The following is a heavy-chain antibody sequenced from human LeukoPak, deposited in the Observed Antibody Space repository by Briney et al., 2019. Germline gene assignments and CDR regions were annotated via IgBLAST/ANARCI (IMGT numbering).Heavy chain of an antibody. Sequence: GGSLRLSCVASGFTFSSYAMSWVRQAPGKGLEWVSVISGSGTNTYYADSVKGRFTISRDNSKSTLYLQMNSLRAEDTAVYYCAKDRHYESNVLGYWGQGTLVTVSS. J-gene: IGHJ4*02. CDR3: AKDRHYESNVLGY. V-gene: IGHV3-23*01. CDR1: GFTFSSYA. CDR2: ISGSGTNT. D-gene: IGHD3-22*01.